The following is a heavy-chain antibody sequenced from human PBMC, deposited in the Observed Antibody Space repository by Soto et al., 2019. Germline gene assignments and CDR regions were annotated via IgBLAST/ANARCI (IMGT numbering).Heavy chain of an antibody. CDR3: ARDNAIAAPRPPRYYYGMDV. D-gene: IGHD6-13*01. CDR1: GGTFSSYS. Sequence: SVKGSCKASGGTFSSYSISWVRQAPGQGLEWMGGIIPIFGTANYAQKFQGRVTITADESTSTAYMELSSLRSEDTAVYYCARDNAIAAPRPPRYYYGMDVWGQGTTVTVSS. J-gene: IGHJ6*02. V-gene: IGHV1-69*13. CDR2: IIPIFGTA.